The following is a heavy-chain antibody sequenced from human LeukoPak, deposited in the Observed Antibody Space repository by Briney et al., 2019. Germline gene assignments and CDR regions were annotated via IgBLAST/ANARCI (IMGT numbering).Heavy chain of an antibody. CDR2: IGGSGGST. CDR1: GFTFSSYA. CDR3: AKYSKGSIAAGFDY. J-gene: IGHJ4*02. D-gene: IGHD6-6*01. V-gene: IGHV3-23*01. Sequence: PGGSLRLSCAASGFTFSSYAMSWVRQAPGKGLEWVSAIGGSGGSTYYADSVKGRFTISRDNSKNTLYLQMNSLRAGDTAVYYCAKYSKGSIAAGFDYWGQGTLVTVSS.